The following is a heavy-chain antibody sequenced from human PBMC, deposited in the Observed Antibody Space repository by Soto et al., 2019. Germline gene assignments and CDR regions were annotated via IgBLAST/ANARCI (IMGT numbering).Heavy chain of an antibody. J-gene: IGHJ2*01. Sequence: EVQLVESGGGLVKPGGSLRLSCAASGFTFSSYSMNWVRQAPGKGLEWISSISSSSSYIYYADSVKGRFTISRDNAKNSLYLQMNSLRAENTPVYYCARDQMAGTRYFDLWGRGTLVTVSS. CDR1: GFTFSSYS. V-gene: IGHV3-21*01. CDR2: ISSSSSYI. D-gene: IGHD6-19*01. CDR3: ARDQMAGTRYFDL.